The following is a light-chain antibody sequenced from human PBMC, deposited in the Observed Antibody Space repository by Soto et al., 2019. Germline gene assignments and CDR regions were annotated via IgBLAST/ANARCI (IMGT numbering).Light chain of an antibody. CDR2: AAS. CDR3: LQDINYPWT. V-gene: IGKV1-6*01. CDR1: QGIRND. Sequence: AIQMTQSPSSLSASVGARVPITCRASQGIRNDLGWYQQKPGKAPKLLIYAASSLQSGVPSRFSGSGSGTDFTLAISSLQPEDSATYYCLQDINYPWTFGQGTKVDI. J-gene: IGKJ1*01.